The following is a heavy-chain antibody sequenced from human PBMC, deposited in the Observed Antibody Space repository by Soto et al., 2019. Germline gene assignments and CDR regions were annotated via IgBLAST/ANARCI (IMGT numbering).Heavy chain of an antibody. Sequence: QVQLQESGPGLVKPSQTLSLTCTVSGGSISSGGYYWSWIRQHPGKGLEWIGYIYYSGSTYYNPSLESRVTISVDTSKNQFSLKLSSVTAADTAVYYCARAPRYSGYGHYFDYWGQGTLVTVSS. CDR3: ARAPRYSGYGHYFDY. CDR1: GGSISSGGYY. V-gene: IGHV4-31*03. CDR2: IYYSGST. J-gene: IGHJ4*02. D-gene: IGHD5-12*01.